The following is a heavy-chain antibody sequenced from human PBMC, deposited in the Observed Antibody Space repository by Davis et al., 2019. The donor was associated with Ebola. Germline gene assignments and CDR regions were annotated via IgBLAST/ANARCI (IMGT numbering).Heavy chain of an antibody. J-gene: IGHJ4*02. D-gene: IGHD4-11*01. CDR1: GFTFSSYG. V-gene: IGHV3-30*03. CDR3: ARDSDDYSFDY. CDR2: ISCDGSNK. Sequence: GGSLRLSCAASGFTFSSYGMHWVRQAPGKGLEWVAVISCDGSNKYYADSVKGRFTISRDNSKNTLYLQMNSLRPEDTAVYYCARDSDDYSFDYWGQGTLVTVSS.